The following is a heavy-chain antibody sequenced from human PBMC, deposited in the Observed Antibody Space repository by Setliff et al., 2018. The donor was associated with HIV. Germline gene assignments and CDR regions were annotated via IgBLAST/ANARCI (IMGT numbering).Heavy chain of an antibody. J-gene: IGHJ4*02. CDR3: ARESPSSSWFYFDF. Sequence: SETLSLTCAVYGGSFSDYYWNWIRQPPGKGLEWIGEINHRGSTNYNPSLKSRVTVSVDTSKNQFSLKLGSVTAADTAVYYCARESPSSSWFYFDFWGQGTLVTVSS. CDR1: GGSFSDYY. D-gene: IGHD6-13*01. V-gene: IGHV4-34*01. CDR2: INHRGST.